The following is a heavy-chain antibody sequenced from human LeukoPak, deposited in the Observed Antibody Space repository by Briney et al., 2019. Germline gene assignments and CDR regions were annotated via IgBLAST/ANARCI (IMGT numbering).Heavy chain of an antibody. CDR2: ISDSGGRT. CDR1: GITLSNYG. Sequence: GGSLRLSCAVSGITLSNYGMSWVRLAPGKGLEWVAGISDSGGRTNYADSVKGRFTISRDNSKNTLYLQMNSLRAEDTAVYFCAKRGVVIRVILVGFHKEAYYFDSWGQGALVTDSS. J-gene: IGHJ4*02. V-gene: IGHV3-23*01. CDR3: AKRGVVIRVILVGFHKEAYYFDS. D-gene: IGHD3-22*01.